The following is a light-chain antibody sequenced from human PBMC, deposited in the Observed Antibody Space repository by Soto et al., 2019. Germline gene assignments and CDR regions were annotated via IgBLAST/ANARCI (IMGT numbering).Light chain of an antibody. J-gene: IGLJ3*02. Sequence: QSVLTQPPSASGTPGQRVTISCSGSSSNIGSEYVVWYQHLPGTAPKLLIYRNNQRPSGVPDRFAGSKSGTSASLAISGLRSEDEADYYCTSYTPTGALVFGSGTKLTVL. V-gene: IGLV1-47*01. CDR2: RNN. CDR3: TSYTPTGALV. CDR1: SSNIGSEY.